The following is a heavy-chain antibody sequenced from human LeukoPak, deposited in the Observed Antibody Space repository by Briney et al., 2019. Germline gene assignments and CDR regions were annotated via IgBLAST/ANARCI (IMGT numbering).Heavy chain of an antibody. CDR2: ISGSGGST. D-gene: IGHD3-22*01. J-gene: IGHJ4*02. Sequence: GGSLRLSCAASGFTFSSYAMSWVRQAPGKGLEWVSAISGSGGSTYYADSVKGRFTISRDNSKNTLYLQMNSLRAEDTAVYYCAKDHSPYYYDSSGYYYYFDYWGQGTLVTVSS. CDR1: GFTFSSYA. V-gene: IGHV3-23*01. CDR3: AKDHSPYYYDSSGYYYYFDY.